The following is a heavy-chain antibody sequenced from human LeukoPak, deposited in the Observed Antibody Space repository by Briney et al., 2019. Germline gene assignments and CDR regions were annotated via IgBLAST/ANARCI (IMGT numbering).Heavy chain of an antibody. J-gene: IGHJ3*02. D-gene: IGHD3-22*01. V-gene: IGHV3-53*01. CDR2: IYSGGST. Sequence: GGSLRLSCAVSGFTVSSNYMSWVRQAPRKGLEWVSVIYSGGSTYYADSVKGRFTISRDNSKNTLYLQMNSLRAEDTAVYYRARDGFSSGYPYDAFDIWGQGTMVTVSS. CDR3: ARDGFSSGYPYDAFDI. CDR1: GFTVSSNY.